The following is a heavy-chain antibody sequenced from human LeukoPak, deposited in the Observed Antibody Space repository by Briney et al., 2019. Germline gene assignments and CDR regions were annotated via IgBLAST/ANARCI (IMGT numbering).Heavy chain of an antibody. CDR1: GFTFSNYK. CDR3: ARDGRYYDFWNAYSNYYYYLVV. CDR2: ISRSRSII. D-gene: IGHD3-3*01. V-gene: IGHV3-48*02. Sequence: GGSLRVSCAASGFTFSNYKMNWVRQAPGKGREWVSYISRSRSIIFYADSVKGRFTISRDNAKNSLYLEMNRLREEDTGVYYCARDGRYYDFWNAYSNYYYYLVVWGKGTTVTVSS. J-gene: IGHJ6*03.